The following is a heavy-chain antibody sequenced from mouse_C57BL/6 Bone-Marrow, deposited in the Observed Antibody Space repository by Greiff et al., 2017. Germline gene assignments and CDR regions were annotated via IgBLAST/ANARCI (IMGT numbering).Heavy chain of an antibody. Sequence: QVQLQQSGAELVRPGTSVKVSCKASGYAFTNYLIERVKQRPGQGLEWIGVINPGSGGTNYNEKFKGKATLTADKSSSTAYMQRSSLTSADAVVYFCARWGYFDVWGTGTTVTVSS. CDR1: GYAFTNYL. CDR2: INPGSGGT. J-gene: IGHJ1*03. CDR3: ARWGYFDV. V-gene: IGHV1-54*01.